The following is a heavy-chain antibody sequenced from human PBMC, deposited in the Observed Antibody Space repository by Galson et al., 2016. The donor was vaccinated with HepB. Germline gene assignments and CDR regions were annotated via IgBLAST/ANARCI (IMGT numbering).Heavy chain of an antibody. J-gene: IGHJ4*02. CDR1: GFTVSNNY. Sequence: SLRLSCAASGFTVSNNYMRWVRQAPGKGLEWVSLIYSGGDTFYADSVKGRFTISRDSSKNTLYLQMNSLRVEDTAVYYCARDRHCRGVNCYGLWGQGTLVTVSS. CDR3: ARDRHCRGVNCYGL. CDR2: IYSGGDT. D-gene: IGHD2-15*01. V-gene: IGHV3-53*01.